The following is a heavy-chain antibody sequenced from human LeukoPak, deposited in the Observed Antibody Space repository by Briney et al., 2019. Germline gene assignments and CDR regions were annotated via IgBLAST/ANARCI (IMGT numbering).Heavy chain of an antibody. J-gene: IGHJ5*02. CDR3: ARGGYYYGSGSYPRYNWFDP. V-gene: IGHV4-30-2*01. Sequence: SSQTLSLTCAVPGCPISSGGYSWSWSRQPPGKGLERLWDMYHSGITYYNQTLKSRVTISVDRSKNHFSLKLSSVNAADTAVYYCARGGYYYGSGSYPRYNWFDPWGQGTLVTVSS. CDR1: GCPISSGGYS. D-gene: IGHD3-10*01. CDR2: MYHSGIT.